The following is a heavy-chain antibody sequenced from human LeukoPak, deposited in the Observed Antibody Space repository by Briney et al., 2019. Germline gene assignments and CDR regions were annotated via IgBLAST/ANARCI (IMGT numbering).Heavy chain of an antibody. Sequence: GGSLRLSCAASGFTFNSYWMYWVRQAPGEGLVRVSHINSDRSIVNYGESVKGRFTISSGNAKNTLYLQMNSLRADDTALYFCSRGRNWDDGDYWGQGTLVTVSS. CDR3: SRGRNWDDGDY. D-gene: IGHD1-1*01. V-gene: IGHV3-74*01. J-gene: IGHJ4*02. CDR2: INSDRSIV. CDR1: GFTFNSYW.